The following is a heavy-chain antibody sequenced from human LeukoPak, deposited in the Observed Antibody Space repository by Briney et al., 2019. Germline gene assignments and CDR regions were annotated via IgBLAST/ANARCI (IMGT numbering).Heavy chain of an antibody. CDR1: GGSISGGYY. D-gene: IGHD3-3*01. Sequence: SETLSLTCTVSGGSISGGYYWGWIRQPPGKGLEWIGSIDHSGSTYYNPSLKRRVTISVDTSKNQFSLKLSSVTAADTAVYYCARGVYMTIFGVVRYYFDYWGQGTLVTVSS. CDR3: ARGVYMTIFGVVRYYFDY. J-gene: IGHJ4*02. CDR2: IDHSGST. V-gene: IGHV4-38-2*02.